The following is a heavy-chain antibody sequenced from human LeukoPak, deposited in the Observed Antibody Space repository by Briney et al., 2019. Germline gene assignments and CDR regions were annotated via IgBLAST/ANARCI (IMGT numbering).Heavy chain of an antibody. CDR2: INPSGGST. V-gene: IGHV1-46*01. D-gene: IGHD2-21*02. CDR1: GYTFTGYY. CDR3: ARDLTVPLPWGPTRGMDYFDY. J-gene: IGHJ4*02. Sequence: GASVKVSCKASGYTFTGYYMHWVRQAPGQGLEWMGIINPSGGSTSYAQKFQGRVTMTRDTSTSTVYMELSSLRSEDTAVYYCARDLTVPLPWGPTRGMDYFDYWGQGTLVTVSS.